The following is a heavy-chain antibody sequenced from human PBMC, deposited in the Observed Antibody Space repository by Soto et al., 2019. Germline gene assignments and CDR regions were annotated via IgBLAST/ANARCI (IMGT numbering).Heavy chain of an antibody. J-gene: IGHJ5*02. D-gene: IGHD2-2*01. CDR3: ARHGKYQLLEGNWFDP. CDR2: IYYSGST. CDR1: GGSISSSSYY. V-gene: IGHV4-39*01. Sequence: LSLTCTVSGGSISSSSYYWGCIRQPPGKGLEWIGSIYYSGSTYYNPSLKSRVTISVDTSKNQFSLKLSSVTAADTAVYYCARHGKYQLLEGNWFDPWGQGTLVTVYS.